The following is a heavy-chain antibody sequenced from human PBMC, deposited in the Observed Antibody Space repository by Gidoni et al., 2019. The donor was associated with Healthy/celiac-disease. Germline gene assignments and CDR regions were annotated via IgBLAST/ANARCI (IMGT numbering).Heavy chain of an antibody. D-gene: IGHD4-17*01. V-gene: IGHV3-23*01. CDR2: ISGSGGST. CDR1: GFTFSSYA. CDR3: AKEQGLYGAKRGTVDY. J-gene: IGHJ4*02. Sequence: EVQLLESGGGLVQPGGSLRLSCAASGFTFSSYAMSWVRQAPGKGLGWVSAISGSGGSTYYADSVKGRFTISRDNSKNTLYLQMNSLRAEDTAVYYCAKEQGLYGAKRGTVDYWGQGTLVTVSS.